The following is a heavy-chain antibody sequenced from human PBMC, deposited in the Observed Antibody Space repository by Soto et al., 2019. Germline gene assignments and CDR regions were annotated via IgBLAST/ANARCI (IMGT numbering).Heavy chain of an antibody. CDR2: IYYSGRT. CDR1: GGSISSYY. Sequence: SETLSLTCTVSGGSISSYYWSWIRQPPGKELKGIGYIYYSGRTNYNPSLKSRVTISVDTSKNQFSLKLSSVTAADTAVYYCARSPAGVYCGGDCYSFISYYYYYYMDVWGKGTTVTVSS. D-gene: IGHD2-21*01. J-gene: IGHJ6*03. V-gene: IGHV4-59*01. CDR3: ARSPAGVYCGGDCYSFISYYYYYYMDV.